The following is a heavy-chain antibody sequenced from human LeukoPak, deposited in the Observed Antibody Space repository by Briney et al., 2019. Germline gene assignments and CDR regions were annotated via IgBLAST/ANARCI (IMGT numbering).Heavy chain of an antibody. Sequence: PGGSLRLSCAASGFTFSGSAMHWVRQASGKGLEWVGRIRSKANSYATTYAASVKGRFTISRDDSKNTAYLQMNSLKTEDTAVYYCTRFWDSSGWYSASDIWGQGTMVTVSS. CDR2: IRSKANSYAT. D-gene: IGHD6-19*01. CDR3: TRFWDSSGWYSASDI. J-gene: IGHJ3*02. V-gene: IGHV3-73*01. CDR1: GFTFSGSA.